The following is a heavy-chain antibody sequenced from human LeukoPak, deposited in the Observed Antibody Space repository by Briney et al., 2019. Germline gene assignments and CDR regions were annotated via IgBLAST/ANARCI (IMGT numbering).Heavy chain of an antibody. CDR1: GFTVSTSY. CDR2: TYSAGFT. Sequence: GGSLRLSCAASGFTVSTSYMTWVRQAPDKGLEWVSLTYSAGFTYYPDSVKGRFTVSRDIAKNTVFLQMNSLRVDDMAVYYCARGGGHQPTYYQYLDVWGKGTTVTVS. D-gene: IGHD1-14*01. J-gene: IGHJ6*03. CDR3: ARGGGHQPTYYQYLDV. V-gene: IGHV3-53*01.